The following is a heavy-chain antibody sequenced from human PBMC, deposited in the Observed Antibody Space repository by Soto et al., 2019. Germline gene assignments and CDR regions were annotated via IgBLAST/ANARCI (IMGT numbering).Heavy chain of an antibody. CDR1: GFTFSSYG. Sequence: GGSLRLSCAASGFTFSSYGMHWVRQAPGKGLEWVAVIWYDGSNKYYADSVKGRFTISRDNSKNTLYLQMNSLRAEDTAVYYCARESYYDGSGGSQTDYRGQGTRVTGSS. D-gene: IGHD3-22*01. CDR2: IWYDGSNK. CDR3: ARESYYDGSGGSQTDY. V-gene: IGHV3-33*01. J-gene: IGHJ4*02.